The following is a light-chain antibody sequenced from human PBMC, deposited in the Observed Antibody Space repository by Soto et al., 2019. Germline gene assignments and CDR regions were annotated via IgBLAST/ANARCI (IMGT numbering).Light chain of an antibody. CDR1: SSNIGAVYD. CDR2: GNS. CDR3: QSSDSSLSVV. J-gene: IGLJ2*01. V-gene: IGLV1-40*01. Sequence: QSVLTQPPSVSGAPGQRVTISCTGSSSNIGAVYDVHWYQQLPGTAPKLLIYGNSNRPSGVPDRFSGSKSGTSAPLAITGLQAEDEADYYCQSSDSSLSVVFGGGTKLTVL.